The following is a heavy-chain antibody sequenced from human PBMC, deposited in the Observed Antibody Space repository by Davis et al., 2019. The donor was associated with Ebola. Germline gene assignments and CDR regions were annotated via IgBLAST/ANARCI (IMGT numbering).Heavy chain of an antibody. D-gene: IGHD3-3*01. CDR2: ISGSGGST. Sequence: GESLKISCAASGFTFSSYAMSWVRQAPGRGLEWVSAISGSGGSTYYADSVKGRFTISRDNSKNTLYLQMNSLRAEGTAIYYCAKDKNYDFWSGYPHDAFDIWGQGTMVTVTS. J-gene: IGHJ3*02. V-gene: IGHV3-23*01. CDR1: GFTFSSYA. CDR3: AKDKNYDFWSGYPHDAFDI.